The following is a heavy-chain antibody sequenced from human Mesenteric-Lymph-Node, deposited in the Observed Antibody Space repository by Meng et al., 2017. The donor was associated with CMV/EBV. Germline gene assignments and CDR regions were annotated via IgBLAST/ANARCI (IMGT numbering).Heavy chain of an antibody. CDR2: IYRGTT. CDR1: GYSISSGYY. D-gene: IGHD1-26*01. CDR3: ASRVGEEYFDY. Sequence: SETLSLTCTVSGYSISSGYYWGWIRQPPGKGLEWIGSIYRGTTYYNPSLKSRVTISIDTSKNQFSLKLSSVTAADTAVYYCASRVGEEYFDYWGQGTLVTVSS. V-gene: IGHV4-38-2*02. J-gene: IGHJ4*02.